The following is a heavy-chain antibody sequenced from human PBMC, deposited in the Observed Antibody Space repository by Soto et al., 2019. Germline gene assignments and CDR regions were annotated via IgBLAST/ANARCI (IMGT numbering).Heavy chain of an antibody. Sequence: SLSLSCAASGFIFSSFGMHWVRQAPGKGLEWVAHIWYDGSNTYYADSVKGRFTISRDNSRNTLYLQMNSLRAEDTAVYHCVRDLLGSGGHFDYWGQGTPVTVSS. V-gene: IGHV3-33*01. CDR2: IWYDGSNT. J-gene: IGHJ4*02. CDR1: GFIFSSFG. D-gene: IGHD7-27*01. CDR3: VRDLLGSGGHFDY.